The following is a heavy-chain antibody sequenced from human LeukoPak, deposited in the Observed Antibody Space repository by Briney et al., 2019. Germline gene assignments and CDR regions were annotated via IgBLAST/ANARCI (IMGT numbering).Heavy chain of an antibody. J-gene: IGHJ3*02. D-gene: IGHD6-13*01. V-gene: IGHV1-2*02. CDR1: GYSFTGYF. CDR2: INPNNGGT. Sequence: GASVKVSCKASGYSFTGYFMHWVRQAPGQGLEWMGWINPNNGGTNFAQKFQYRITLTRDTSISTAYMQLRALTSDDTAMYYCARDPRGDSPVFDIGGKGKMVAVSS. CDR3: ARDPRGDSPVFDI.